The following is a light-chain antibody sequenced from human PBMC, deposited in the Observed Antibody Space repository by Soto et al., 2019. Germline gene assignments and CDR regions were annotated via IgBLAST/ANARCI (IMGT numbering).Light chain of an antibody. V-gene: IGKV3-20*01. J-gene: IGKJ1*01. Sequence: EVALTQSPGTLSLSPGARATLSCRASQNIANDYLTWYQQKPGQAPRVLIYDASTRATGIPDRFSGSGSGTDFTLTISRLEPEDFAMYYCQQYGSSPGTFGQGTKVEI. CDR3: QQYGSSPGT. CDR1: QNIANDY. CDR2: DAS.